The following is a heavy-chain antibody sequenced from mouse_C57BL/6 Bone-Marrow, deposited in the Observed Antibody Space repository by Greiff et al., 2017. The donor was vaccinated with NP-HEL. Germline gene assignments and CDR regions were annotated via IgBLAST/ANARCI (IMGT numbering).Heavy chain of an antibody. CDR2: IDPNSGGT. CDR3: ARYYYGSSSFDY. J-gene: IGHJ2*01. V-gene: IGHV1-72*01. CDR1: GYTFTSYL. D-gene: IGHD1-1*01. Sequence: QVHVKQPGAELVKPGAAVKLSCKASGYTFTSYLMHWVKQRPGRGLEWIGRIDPNSGGTKYNEKFKNKATLTVDKPSSTAYMRLNSLTSEDSAVYYCARYYYGSSSFDYWGQGTTLTVAA.